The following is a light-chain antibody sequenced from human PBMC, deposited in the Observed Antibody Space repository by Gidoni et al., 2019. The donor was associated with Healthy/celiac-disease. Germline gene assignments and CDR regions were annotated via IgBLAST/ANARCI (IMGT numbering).Light chain of an antibody. V-gene: IGKV4-1*01. CDR2: WAS. Sequence: DIVMTQSPDSLAVSLSERATINCKSSQSVLYSSNNKNYLAWYQQKPGQPPKLLIYWASTRESGVPDRFSGSGSGTDFTLTISSLQAEDVAVYYCQQDYSTPQTFGQGTKLEIK. J-gene: IGKJ2*01. CDR1: QSVLYSSNNKNY. CDR3: QQDYSTPQT.